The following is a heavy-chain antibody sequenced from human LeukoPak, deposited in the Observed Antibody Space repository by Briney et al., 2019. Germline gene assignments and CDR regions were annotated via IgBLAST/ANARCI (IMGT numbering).Heavy chain of an antibody. D-gene: IGHD3-22*01. Sequence: GGSLRLSCAASGFTFSSYTMSWVRQAPGKGLEWVSAISGSGGSTYYADSVKGRFTISRDNSKNTLYLQMNSLRAEDTAVYYCAREPPPDYYDSSGYSLNWGQGTLVTVSS. J-gene: IGHJ4*02. CDR2: ISGSGGST. V-gene: IGHV3-23*01. CDR1: GFTFSSYT. CDR3: AREPPPDYYDSSGYSLN.